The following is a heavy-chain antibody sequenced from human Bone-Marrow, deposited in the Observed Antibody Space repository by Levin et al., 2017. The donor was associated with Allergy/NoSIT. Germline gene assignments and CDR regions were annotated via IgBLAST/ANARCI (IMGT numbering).Heavy chain of an antibody. Sequence: GGSLRLSCAASGFTFRVYGMNWVRQAPGKGLEWVSAITGTGGTTYYAGSVKGRFTISRDNSKNTVYLHMNSLRVDDTAVYFCAKGKSPMATRAMDVWGKGPPVTVAS. CDR3: AKGKSPMATRAMDV. CDR2: ITGTGGTT. J-gene: IGHJ6*01. V-gene: IGHV3-23*01. D-gene: IGHD2-8*01. CDR1: GFTFRVYG.